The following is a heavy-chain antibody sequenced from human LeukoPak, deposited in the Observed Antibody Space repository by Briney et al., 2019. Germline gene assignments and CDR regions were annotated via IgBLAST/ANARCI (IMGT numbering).Heavy chain of an antibody. CDR2: IWYDGSNK. CDR3: ATRGGRYCSSTSCYPTSGYYFDH. D-gene: IGHD2-2*01. J-gene: IGHJ4*02. V-gene: IGHV3-33*01. Sequence: PGGSLRLSCAASGFTFSSYGMHWVRQAPGKGLEWVAVIWYDGSNKYYADSVKGRFTISRDNSKNTLYLQMNSLRAEDTAVYYCATRGGRYCSSTSCYPTSGYYFDHWGQGTLVTVSS. CDR1: GFTFSSYG.